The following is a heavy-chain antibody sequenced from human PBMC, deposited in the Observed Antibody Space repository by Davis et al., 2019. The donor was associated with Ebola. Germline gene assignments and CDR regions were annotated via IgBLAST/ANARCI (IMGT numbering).Heavy chain of an antibody. J-gene: IGHJ6*02. Sequence: ASVKVSCKASGYTFTSYDINWVRQATGQGLEWMGWMHPNSGNTGYAQKFQGRVTMTRNTSIGTAYMELSSLRSEDTAVYYCARDRPSGCSSTSCSYYYYGMDVWGQGTTVTVSS. CDR2: MHPNSGNT. CDR3: ARDRPSGCSSTSCSYYYYGMDV. CDR1: GYTFTSYD. V-gene: IGHV1-8*01. D-gene: IGHD2-2*01.